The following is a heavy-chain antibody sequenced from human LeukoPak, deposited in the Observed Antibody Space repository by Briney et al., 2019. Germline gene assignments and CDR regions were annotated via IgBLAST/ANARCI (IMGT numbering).Heavy chain of an antibody. D-gene: IGHD6-6*01. CDR1: GGSISSSRYY. J-gene: IGHJ4*02. CDR2: IYYSGST. V-gene: IGHV4-39*01. CDR3: ARRAEYSRAHYYFDY. Sequence: SETLSLTCTVSGGSISSSRYYWGWIRQPPGKGLEWIGTIYYSGSTYYDPSLKSRVTISVDTSKNQFSLKLSSVTAADTAVYYCARRAEYSRAHYYFDYWGQGTLVTVSS.